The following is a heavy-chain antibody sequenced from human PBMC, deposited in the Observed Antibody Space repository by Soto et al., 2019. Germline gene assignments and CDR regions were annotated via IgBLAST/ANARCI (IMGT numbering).Heavy chain of an antibody. D-gene: IGHD3-22*01. CDR3: ARDLDYYDSSGHYFDY. V-gene: IGHV1-69*12. J-gene: IGHJ4*02. CDR2: IIPIFGTA. CDR1: GGTFSSYA. Sequence: QVQLVQSGAEVKKPGSSVKVSCKASGGTFSSYAISWVRQAPGQGLEWMGGIIPIFGTANYAQKFQGRVTLTADESTSTAYMELSSLRSEDTAVYYCARDLDYYDSSGHYFDYWGQGTLVTVSS.